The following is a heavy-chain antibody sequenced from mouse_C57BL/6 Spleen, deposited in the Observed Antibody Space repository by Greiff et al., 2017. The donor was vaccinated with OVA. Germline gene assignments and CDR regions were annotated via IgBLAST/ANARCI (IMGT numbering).Heavy chain of an antibody. J-gene: IGHJ4*01. CDR2: IYPGDGDT. CDR3: ARSRNGYYAMDY. CDR1: GYAFSSYW. V-gene: IGHV1-80*01. Sequence: VQLQQSGAELVKPGASVKISCKASGYAFSSYWMNWVKQSPGKGLEWIGQIYPGDGDTNYNGKFKGKATLTADKSSSTAYMQLSSLTSEDSAVYFCARSRNGYYAMDYWGQGTSVTVSS.